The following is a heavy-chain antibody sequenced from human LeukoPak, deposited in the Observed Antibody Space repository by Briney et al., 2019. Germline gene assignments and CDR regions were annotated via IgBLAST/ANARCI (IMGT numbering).Heavy chain of an antibody. Sequence: SETLSLTCAVYGGSFSGYYWSWIRQPPGKGLEWIREINHSGSTNYNPSLKSRVTISVDTSKNQFSLKLSSVTAADTAVYYCARGHTMVRGVSTWSYFDYWGQGTLVTVSS. J-gene: IGHJ4*02. CDR1: GGSFSGYY. CDR3: ARGHTMVRGVSTWSYFDY. CDR2: INHSGST. V-gene: IGHV4-34*01. D-gene: IGHD3-10*01.